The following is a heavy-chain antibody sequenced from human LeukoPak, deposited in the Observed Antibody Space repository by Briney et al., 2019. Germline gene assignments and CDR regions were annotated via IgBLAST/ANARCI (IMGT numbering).Heavy chain of an antibody. D-gene: IGHD6-13*01. CDR3: ARSFPSEAGDY. J-gene: IGHJ4*02. CDR1: GASIGSYY. V-gene: IGHV4-59*01. CDR2: FHYSGTT. Sequence: SETLSLTCTVSGASIGSYYWSWIRQPPGKGLEWIGYFHYSGTTNYNPSLKSRVIISVDTSKNQFSLKLSSVTAADTAVYYCARSFPSEAGDYWGQGTLVTVSS.